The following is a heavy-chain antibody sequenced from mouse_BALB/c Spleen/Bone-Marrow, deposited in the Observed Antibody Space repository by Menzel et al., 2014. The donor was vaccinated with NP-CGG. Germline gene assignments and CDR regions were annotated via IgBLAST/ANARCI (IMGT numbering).Heavy chain of an antibody. J-gene: IGHJ3*01. D-gene: IGHD2-14*01. CDR1: GYTFTSYW. CDR2: IYPGSGST. Sequence: LQQPGSELVRPGASVKLSCKASGYTFTSYWMHWVKQRHGQGLEWIGNIYPGSGSTNYDEKFKSKGTLTVDTSSSTAYMHLSSLTSEDSAAYYCTREDYRYDWFAYRGQGTLVTVSA. CDR3: TREDYRYDWFAY. V-gene: IGHV1S22*01.